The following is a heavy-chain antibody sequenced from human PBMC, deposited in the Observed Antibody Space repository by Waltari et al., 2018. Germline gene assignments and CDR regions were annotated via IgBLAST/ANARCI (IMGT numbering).Heavy chain of an antibody. D-gene: IGHD2-21*02. CDR1: GGSIGSSSYS. CDR3: ARLVVVTPTEPYFDY. J-gene: IGHJ4*02. Sequence: QLQLQESGPELVKPSETLSLTCTVSGGSIGSSSYSWGWIRQPPGKGLEWIGSIYYSGSPYYNPSLKSRVTISVDTSKNQFSLKLSSVTAADTAVYYCARLVVVTPTEPYFDYWGQGTLVTVSS. CDR2: IYYSGSP. V-gene: IGHV4-39*01.